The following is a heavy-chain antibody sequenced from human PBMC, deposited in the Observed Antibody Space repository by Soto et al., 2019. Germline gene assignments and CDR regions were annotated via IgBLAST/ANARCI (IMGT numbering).Heavy chain of an antibody. J-gene: IGHJ4*02. D-gene: IGHD3-10*01. CDR2: ISSSRSTI. CDR1: GFTFSSYS. Sequence: EVQLVESGGGLVQPGGSLRLSCAAYGFTFSSYSMNWVRQAPGKGLEWVSYISSSRSTIYYADSVKGRFTISRDNAKNSLYLQMNILRAEDTAVYYCARANYYGSPGDFDYWGQGTLVTVSS. CDR3: ARANYYGSPGDFDY. V-gene: IGHV3-48*01.